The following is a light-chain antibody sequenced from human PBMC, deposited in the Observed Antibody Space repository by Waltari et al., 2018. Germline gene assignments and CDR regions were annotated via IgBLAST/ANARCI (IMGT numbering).Light chain of an antibody. J-gene: IGKJ2*01. CDR3: QQYGSSILYT. V-gene: IGKV3-20*01. Sequence: VLTQSPGTLSLSPGERATLSCSSSQRLTKRYLAWYQRKPGQAPRLLIYGASRRAAGVPDRFSGSGSWTDYTLTISRLEPDDCAVYYCQQYGSSILYTFGQGTKLEIK. CDR1: QRLTKRY. CDR2: GAS.